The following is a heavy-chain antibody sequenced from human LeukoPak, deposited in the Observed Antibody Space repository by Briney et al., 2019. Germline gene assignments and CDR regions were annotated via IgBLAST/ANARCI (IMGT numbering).Heavy chain of an antibody. CDR1: GGSISSYY. Sequence: SETLSLTCTVSGGSISSYYWSWIRQPAGKELEWIGRIYTSGSTNYNPSLKSRVTMSVDTSKNQFSLKLSSVTAADTAVYYCARAYYDSWSGYYVYLDYWGQGTLVTVSS. CDR3: ARAYYDSWSGYYVYLDY. D-gene: IGHD3-3*01. CDR2: IYTSGST. J-gene: IGHJ4*02. V-gene: IGHV4-4*07.